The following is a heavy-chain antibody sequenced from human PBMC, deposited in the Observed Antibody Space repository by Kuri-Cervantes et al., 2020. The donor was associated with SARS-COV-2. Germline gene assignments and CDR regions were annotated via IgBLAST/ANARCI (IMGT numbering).Heavy chain of an antibody. CDR2: ISSSSSQR. CDR3: AKGIAVAGTGGFDY. V-gene: IGHV3-21*01. CDR1: GFTFSTYS. D-gene: IGHD6-19*01. J-gene: IGHJ4*02. Sequence: GESLKISCAASGFTFSTYSMTWVRQAPGKGLEWVSSISSSSSQRYYVDSVKGRFTISRDNAKNSLYLQMNSLRAEDTAVYYCAKGIAVAGTGGFDYWGQGTLVTVSS.